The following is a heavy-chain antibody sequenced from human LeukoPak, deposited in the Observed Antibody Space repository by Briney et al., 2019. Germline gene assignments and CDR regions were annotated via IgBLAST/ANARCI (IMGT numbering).Heavy chain of an antibody. CDR2: ISYDGSNK. CDR3: ARGKEQQLHAFDI. J-gene: IGHJ3*02. CDR1: GFTFSSYA. V-gene: IGHV3-30-3*01. Sequence: GGSLRLSCAASGFTFSSYAMHWVRQAPGKGLEWVAVISYDGSNKYYADSVKGRFTISRDNSKNTLYLQMNSLRAEDTAVYYCARGKEQQLHAFDIWGQGTMVTVSS. D-gene: IGHD6-13*01.